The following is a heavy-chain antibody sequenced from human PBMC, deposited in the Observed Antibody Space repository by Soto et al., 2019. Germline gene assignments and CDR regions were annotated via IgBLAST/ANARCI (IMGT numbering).Heavy chain of an antibody. D-gene: IGHD5-18*01. CDR3: ARVWNDRDTAMVYYYYYGMDV. Sequence: QVQLVEPGGAVVRPGGSLRLSGAGSGFTLISYGRPWSGQPPGRGRGGVPVIGYEGSNKYYADSVKGRFTISRDNSKNTLYLQMNSLRAEDTAVYYCARVWNDRDTAMVYYYYYGMDVWGQGTTVTVSS. CDR2: IGYEGSNK. CDR1: GFTLISYG. J-gene: IGHJ6*02. V-gene: IGHV3-33*01.